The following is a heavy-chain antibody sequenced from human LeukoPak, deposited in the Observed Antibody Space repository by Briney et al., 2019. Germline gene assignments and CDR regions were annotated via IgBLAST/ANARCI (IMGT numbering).Heavy chain of an antibody. Sequence: SETLSLTCTVSGGSISSYYWSWIRQPPGKGLEWIGYIYYSGSTNYNPSLKSRVTISVDTSKNQFSLKLSSVTAADTAVYYCARDQTNYDFWSGTYYYGMDVWGQGTTVIVSS. D-gene: IGHD3-3*01. CDR3: ARDQTNYDFWSGTYYYGMDV. CDR2: IYYSGST. J-gene: IGHJ6*02. CDR1: GGSISSYY. V-gene: IGHV4-59*01.